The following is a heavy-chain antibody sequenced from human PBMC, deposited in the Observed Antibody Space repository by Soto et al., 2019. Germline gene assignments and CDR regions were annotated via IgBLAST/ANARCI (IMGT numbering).Heavy chain of an antibody. Sequence: QVQLVQSGAEVKKPGSSVRVSCKASGATLNSFIYYGITWVRQAPGQGLEYVGGIIPVFGAANHAQKFQGRVTISADESTRTVNMELSSLRSNDTAVYYCARGAATKILMLKYDAHEIWGQGTMVTVSS. CDR3: ARGAATKILMLKYDAHEI. CDR2: IIPVFGAA. V-gene: IGHV1-69*12. D-gene: IGHD3-16*01. CDR1: GATLNSFIYYG. J-gene: IGHJ3*02.